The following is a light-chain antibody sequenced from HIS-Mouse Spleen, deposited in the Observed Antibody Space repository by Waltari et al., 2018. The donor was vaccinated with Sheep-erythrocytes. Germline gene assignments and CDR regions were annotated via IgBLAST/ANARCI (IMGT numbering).Light chain of an antibody. CDR2: DFS. CDR1: SSDVGGYNY. V-gene: IGLV2-14*03. Sequence: QSALTQPASVSGSPGQSITISGTGTSSDVGGYNYVPWSQQHPGKAPKLMLYDFSNRTEGVSKRFSASKSGNTASLTISGLQADDEADYYCSSYTSSSTIVVFGGGTKLTVL. J-gene: IGLJ2*01. CDR3: SSYTSSSTIVV.